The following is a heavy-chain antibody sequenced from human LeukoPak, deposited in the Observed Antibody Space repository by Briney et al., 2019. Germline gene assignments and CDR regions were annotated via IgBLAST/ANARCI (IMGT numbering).Heavy chain of an antibody. CDR1: GYDFTTYW. V-gene: IGHV5-51*01. CDR2: IYPGDSDT. CDR3: ARHTNDFGGNGDY. D-gene: IGHD4-23*01. J-gene: IGHJ4*02. Sequence: GESLKISCKGSGYDFTTYWIGWVRQMPGKGLEWMGIIYPGDSDTRYSLSFQGQVTISADKSISTAYLQWSSLKASDTAMYYCARHTNDFGGNGDYWGQGTLVTVSS.